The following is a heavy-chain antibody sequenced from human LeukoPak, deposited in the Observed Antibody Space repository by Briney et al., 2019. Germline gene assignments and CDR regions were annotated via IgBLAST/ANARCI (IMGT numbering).Heavy chain of an antibody. V-gene: IGHV3-15*01. J-gene: IGHJ4*02. D-gene: IGHD6-13*01. Sequence: GGSLRLSCAASGFTFSNAWMSWVRQVPGKGLEWVGRIKSKTDGGTTGYAAPVKGRFTISRDDSKNTLYLQMNSLKTEDTAVYYCTTETSSSWFHLYFDYWGQGTLVTVSS. CDR2: IKSKTDGGTT. CDR3: TTETSSSWFHLYFDY. CDR1: GFTFSNAW.